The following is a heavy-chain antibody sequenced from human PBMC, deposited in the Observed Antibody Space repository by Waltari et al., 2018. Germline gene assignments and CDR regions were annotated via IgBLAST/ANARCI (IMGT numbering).Heavy chain of an antibody. J-gene: IGHJ3*02. CDR1: GGSIRSYY. V-gene: IGHV4-4*07. Sequence: QVQLQESGPGLVKPSETLSLTCTVSGGSIRSYYWSWIRQPAGKGLEWIGRIYTSGSTNYNPSLKRRVTLSVDTSKNQFSLKLSSVTAADTAVYYCARDLPRNFDAFDIWGQGTMVTVSS. CDR3: ARDLPRNFDAFDI. CDR2: IYTSGST.